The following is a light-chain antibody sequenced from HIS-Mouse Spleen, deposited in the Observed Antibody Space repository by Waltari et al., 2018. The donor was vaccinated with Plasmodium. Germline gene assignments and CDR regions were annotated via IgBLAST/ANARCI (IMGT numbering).Light chain of an antibody. CDR2: EDS. CDR3: YSTDSSGNHRV. Sequence: SYELTQPPSVSVSPGQTARITCSVDALPKKYAYWYQQKSGPAPVLVIYEDSKRPSGIPERFSGSSSGTMATLTISGAQVEDEADYYCYSTDSSGNHRVFGGGTKLTVL. CDR1: ALPKKY. J-gene: IGLJ3*02. V-gene: IGLV3-10*01.